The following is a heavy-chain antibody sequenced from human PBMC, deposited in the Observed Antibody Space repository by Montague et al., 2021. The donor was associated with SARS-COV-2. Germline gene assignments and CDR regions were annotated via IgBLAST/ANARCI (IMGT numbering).Heavy chain of an antibody. D-gene: IGHD6-13*01. CDR2: TYYRSKWYN. V-gene: IGHV6-1*01. J-gene: IGHJ6*02. Sequence: CAISGDSVSSNSAAWNWIRQSLSRGLEWLGRTYYRSKWYNDYAVXXKSRITINPDTSKNQFSLQLNSVTPEDTAVYYCASGRMVPYSSSWTTLYYYYGMDVWGQGTTVTVSS. CDR3: ASGRMVPYSSSWTTLYYYYGMDV. CDR1: GDSVSSNSAA.